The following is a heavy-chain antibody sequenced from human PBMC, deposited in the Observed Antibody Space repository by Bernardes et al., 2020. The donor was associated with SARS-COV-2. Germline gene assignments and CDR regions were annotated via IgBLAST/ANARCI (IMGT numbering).Heavy chain of an antibody. D-gene: IGHD2-8*01. Sequence: GGSLRLSCSASGFTFSTYSMHWVRQAPGKGLEYVSAINGDGGGTYYADSVMDRFTISRDNSRNTLYLQMRSLRPEDTALYYCVKFTINGGSPDCWGQGTLVTVSP. CDR2: INGDGGGT. J-gene: IGHJ4*02. CDR1: GFTFSTYS. CDR3: VKFTINGGSPDC. V-gene: IGHV3-64D*09.